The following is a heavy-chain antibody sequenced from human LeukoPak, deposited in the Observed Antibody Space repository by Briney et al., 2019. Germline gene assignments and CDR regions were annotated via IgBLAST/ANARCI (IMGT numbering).Heavy chain of an antibody. CDR3: AKRVTIWTAMGPNDY. D-gene: IGHD2-21*02. CDR2: ISGSGGST. J-gene: IGHJ4*02. V-gene: IGHV3-23*01. Sequence: PGGTLRLSCAASGFTFSSYGMSWVRQAPGKGLEWVSAISGSGGSTYYADSVKGRFTISRDNSKNTLYLQMNSLRAEDTAVYYCAKRVTIWTAMGPNDYWGQGTLVTVSS. CDR1: GFTFSSYG.